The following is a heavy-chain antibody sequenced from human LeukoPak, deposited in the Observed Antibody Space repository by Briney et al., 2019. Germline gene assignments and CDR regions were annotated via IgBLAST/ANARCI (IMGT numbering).Heavy chain of an antibody. J-gene: IGHJ3*02. CDR2: FDPEDGET. V-gene: IGHV1-24*01. Sequence: ASLKVSCKVSGYTLTELSMHWVRQAPGKGLEWMGGFDPEDGETIYAQKFQGRVTMTEDTSTDTAYMELSSLRSEDTAVYYCARARHVGSSTDAFDIWGQGTMVTVSS. D-gene: IGHD1-26*01. CDR1: GYTLTELS. CDR3: ARARHVGSSTDAFDI.